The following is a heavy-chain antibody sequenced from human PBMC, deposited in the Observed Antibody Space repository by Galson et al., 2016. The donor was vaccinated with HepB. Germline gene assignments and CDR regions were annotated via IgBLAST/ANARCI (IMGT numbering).Heavy chain of an antibody. CDR3: ASLRFKGFDL. CDR2: PYSGGST. Sequence: SLRLSCAASGFIVGSNDMSWVRQAPGKGLEWVSVPYSGGSTYYADSVKGRFTISRDNSKNTLYLQMNSLRAEDTAVYYCASLRFKGFDLWGRGTLVTVSS. D-gene: IGHD3-3*01. V-gene: IGHV3-53*01. CDR1: GFIVGSND. J-gene: IGHJ2*01.